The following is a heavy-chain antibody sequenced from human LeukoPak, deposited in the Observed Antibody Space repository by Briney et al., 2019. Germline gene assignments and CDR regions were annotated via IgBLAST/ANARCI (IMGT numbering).Heavy chain of an antibody. J-gene: IGHJ3*02. CDR3: TRASSPSRNAFDI. CDR2: IRSKAYGGTT. CDR1: GFTFGDYA. Sequence: PGGSLRLPCTASGFTFGDYAMSWFRQAPGKGLEWVGFIRSKAYGGTTEYAASVKGRFTISRDDSKSIAYLQMNSLKTEDTAVYYCTRASSPSRNAFDIWGQGTMVTVSS. V-gene: IGHV3-49*03.